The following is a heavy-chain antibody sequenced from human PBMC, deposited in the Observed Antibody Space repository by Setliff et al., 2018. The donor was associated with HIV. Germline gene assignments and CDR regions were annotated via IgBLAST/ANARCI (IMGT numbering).Heavy chain of an antibody. CDR1: GGSFSGYY. CDR2: INDSGST. J-gene: IGHJ3*02. V-gene: IGHV4-34*01. CDR3: ARDLRGDSVPATAAKSFDI. D-gene: IGHD2-21*02. Sequence: PSETLSLTCAVYGGSFSGYYWSWIRQPPGKGLEWIGEINDSGSTNNNPSLKSRVAMSVDTSKNQFSLKLSSVTAADTAVYYWARDLRGDSVPATAAKSFDIWGQGTLVTV.